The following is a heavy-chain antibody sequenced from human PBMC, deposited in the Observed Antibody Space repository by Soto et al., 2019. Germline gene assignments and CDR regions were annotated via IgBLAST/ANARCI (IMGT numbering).Heavy chain of an antibody. CDR2: ISNDGTKK. J-gene: IGHJ6*02. CDR3: GKDTLDCSGGDCPLFYYYGMDV. V-gene: IGHV3-30*18. D-gene: IGHD2-15*01. Sequence: PGGSLRLSCAASGFTFTNYAFHWVRQAPGKGLEWVAVISNDGTKKFFADSVKGRLTLSRDNARNTLYLQINSLRAEDTAVYFCGKDTLDCSGGDCPLFYYYGMDVWGQGTTVTVSS. CDR1: GFTFTNYA.